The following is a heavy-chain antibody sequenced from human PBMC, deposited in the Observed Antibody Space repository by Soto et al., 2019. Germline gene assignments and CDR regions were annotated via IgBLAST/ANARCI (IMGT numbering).Heavy chain of an antibody. Sequence: GGSLRLSCGASGFTFDGFAMHWVRQAPGKGLEWVSGISWNSGSVAYADSVKGRFTISRDNAKNSLYLQMNSLTPEDTALYYCAKDFSDRETFNFDSWGQGTLVTVSS. CDR3: AKDFSDRETFNFDS. D-gene: IGHD1-26*01. CDR1: GFTFDGFA. J-gene: IGHJ4*02. V-gene: IGHV3-9*01. CDR2: ISWNSGSV.